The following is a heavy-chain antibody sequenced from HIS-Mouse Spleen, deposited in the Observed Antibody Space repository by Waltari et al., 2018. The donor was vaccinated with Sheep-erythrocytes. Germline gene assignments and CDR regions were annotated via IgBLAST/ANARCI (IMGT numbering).Heavy chain of an antibody. V-gene: IGHV3-13*01. CDR1: GFTFSSYA. CDR3: ARANSGSYDDAFDI. CDR2: IGTAGDT. D-gene: IGHD1-26*01. J-gene: IGHJ3*02. Sequence: EVQLVESGGGLVQPGGSLRLSCSASGFTFSSYAMPWVRQATGKGLEWVSAIGTAGDTYYPGSVKGRFTISRENAKNSLYLQMNSLRAGDTAVYYCARANSGSYDDAFDIWGQGTMVTVSS.